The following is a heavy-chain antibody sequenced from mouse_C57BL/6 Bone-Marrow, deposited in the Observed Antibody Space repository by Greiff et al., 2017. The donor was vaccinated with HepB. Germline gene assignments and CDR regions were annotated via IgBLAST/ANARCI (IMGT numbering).Heavy chain of an antibody. D-gene: IGHD3-3*01. V-gene: IGHV5-4*01. Sequence: EVMLVEPGGGLVKPGGSLKLSCAASGFTFSSYAMSWVRQTPEKRLEWVATISDGGSYTYYTDNVKGRFTLSRDNAKNNLYLQMSHLKSEDTAMYYCARDLIEGAMDYWGQGTSVTVSS. CDR1: GFTFSSYA. J-gene: IGHJ4*01. CDR3: ARDLIEGAMDY. CDR2: ISDGGSYT.